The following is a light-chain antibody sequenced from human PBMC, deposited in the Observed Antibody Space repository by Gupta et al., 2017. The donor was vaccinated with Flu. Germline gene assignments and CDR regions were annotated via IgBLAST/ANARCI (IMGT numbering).Light chain of an antibody. CDR2: SDD. Sequence: VTISCSGSSSNIGSNDVNWYQQLPGTAPKLLIFSDDQRPSGVPDRFSGSNSGTSAALAISALQSEDEADYYCAAWDDSLNGHWVFGGGTKLTVL. V-gene: IGLV1-44*01. CDR3: AAWDDSLNGHWV. CDR1: SSNIGSND. J-gene: IGLJ3*02.